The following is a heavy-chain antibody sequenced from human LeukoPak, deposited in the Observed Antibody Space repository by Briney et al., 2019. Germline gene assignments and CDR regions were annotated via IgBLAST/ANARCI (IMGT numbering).Heavy chain of an antibody. CDR2: IKQDGIEK. CDR3: ARDEHQYYHASSGRFDY. CDR1: GFTFSYYW. J-gene: IGHJ4*02. D-gene: IGHD3-22*01. V-gene: IGHV3-7*04. Sequence: GGSLRLSCAASGFTFSYYWMGWVRQAPGKGLEWVANIKQDGIEKYYVDSVKGRFTISRDNAKNSLYLQMNSMRAEDTAVYYCARDEHQYYHASSGRFDYWGQGILVTVSS.